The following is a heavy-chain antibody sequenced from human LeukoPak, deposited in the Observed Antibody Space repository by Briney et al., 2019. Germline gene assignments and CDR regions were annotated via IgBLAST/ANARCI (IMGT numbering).Heavy chain of an antibody. V-gene: IGHV1-2*02. D-gene: IGHD2-2*01. CDR2: INPNSGGT. Sequence: ASVKVSCKASGYTFTGYYMHWVRQAPGQGLEWMGWINPNSGGTNYAQKFQGRVTMTRDTSISTAYMELSRLRSDDTAVYYCARAVVVVPAATRKLDPWGQGTLVTVSS. CDR1: GYTFTGYY. J-gene: IGHJ5*02. CDR3: ARAVVVVPAATRKLDP.